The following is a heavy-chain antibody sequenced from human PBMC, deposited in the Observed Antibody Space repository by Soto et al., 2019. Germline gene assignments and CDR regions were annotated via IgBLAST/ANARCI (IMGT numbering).Heavy chain of an antibody. V-gene: IGHV4-34*01. Sequence: PSETLSLTCAVYGGSFSGYYWSWIHQPPGKGLEWIGEINHSGSTNYNPSLKSRVTISVDTSKNQFSLKLSSVTAADTAVYYCARGSRYCSSTSCYQFFDYWGQGTLVTVSS. D-gene: IGHD2-2*01. CDR2: INHSGST. CDR3: ARGSRYCSSTSCYQFFDY. J-gene: IGHJ4*02. CDR1: GGSFSGYY.